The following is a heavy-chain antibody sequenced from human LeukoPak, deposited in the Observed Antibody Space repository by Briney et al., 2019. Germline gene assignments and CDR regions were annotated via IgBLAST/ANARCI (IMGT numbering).Heavy chain of an antibody. CDR1: GFTFSSYG. CDR2: ISGSGTNT. CDR3: AKGVRPVVAATYFDY. D-gene: IGHD2-15*01. Sequence: PGGSLRLSCAASGFTFSSYGMSWVRQAPGKGLEWVSVISGSGTNTDYADSVKGRFTISRDKFKNTLYLQMNSLRAEDTAVYYCAKGVRPVVAATYFDYWGQGTLVTVSS. V-gene: IGHV3-23*01. J-gene: IGHJ4*02.